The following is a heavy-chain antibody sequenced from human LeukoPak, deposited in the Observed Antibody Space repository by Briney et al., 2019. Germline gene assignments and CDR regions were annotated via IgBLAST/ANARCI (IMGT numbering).Heavy chain of an antibody. CDR3: ARGVEMATTTGFDY. V-gene: IGHV1-69*05. CDR1: GGTFSSYA. CDR2: IIPIFGTA. J-gene: IGHJ4*02. D-gene: IGHD5-24*01. Sequence: SSVKVSCKASGGTFSSYAISWVRQAPGQGLEWMGGIIPIFGTANYAQKFQGRVTITTDESTSTAYMELSSLRSEDTAVYYCARGVEMATTTGFDYWGQGTLVTVSS.